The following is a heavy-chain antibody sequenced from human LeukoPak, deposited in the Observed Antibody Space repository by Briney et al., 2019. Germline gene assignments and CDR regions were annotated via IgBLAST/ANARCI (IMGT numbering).Heavy chain of an antibody. Sequence: ASVKVSCKASGYTFTSYYMHWVRQAPGQGLEWMGIINPSGGSTSYAQEFQGRVTMTRDTSTSTVYMELSSLRSEDTAVYYCAREQIVGATSPDAFDIWGQGTMVTVSS. CDR2: INPSGGST. V-gene: IGHV1-46*01. CDR1: GYTFTSYY. J-gene: IGHJ3*02. D-gene: IGHD1-26*01. CDR3: AREQIVGATSPDAFDI.